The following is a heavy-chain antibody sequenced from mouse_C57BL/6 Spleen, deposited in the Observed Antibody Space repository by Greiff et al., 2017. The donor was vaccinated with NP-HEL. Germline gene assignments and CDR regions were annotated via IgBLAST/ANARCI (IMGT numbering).Heavy chain of an antibody. D-gene: IGHD2-4*01. J-gene: IGHJ1*03. V-gene: IGHV1-61*01. CDR2: IYPSDSET. CDR1: GYTFTSYW. CDR3: ARGDYDGYVDV. Sequence: QVQLQQPGAELVRPGSSVKLSCKASGYTFTSYWMDWVKQRPGQGLEWIGNIYPSDSETHYNQKFKDKATLTVDKSSSTAYMQLSSLTSEDSAVYYCARGDYDGYVDVWGTGTTVTVSS.